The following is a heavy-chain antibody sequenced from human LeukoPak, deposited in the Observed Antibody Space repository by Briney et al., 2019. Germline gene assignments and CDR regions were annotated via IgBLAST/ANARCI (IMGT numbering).Heavy chain of an antibody. D-gene: IGHD4-17*01. CDR1: GFTFSGSA. V-gene: IGHV3-73*01. CDR2: IRTKGKSYAT. J-gene: IGHJ5*02. CDR3: TRTTVTMADWFDP. Sequence: GGSLKLSCAASGFTFSGSAMHWVRQASGKGLEWVGRIRTKGKSYATEYAASVKGRFVISRDDLKNTAYLQMNSLKIEDTAVYYCTRTTVTMADWFDPWGQGTLVTVSS.